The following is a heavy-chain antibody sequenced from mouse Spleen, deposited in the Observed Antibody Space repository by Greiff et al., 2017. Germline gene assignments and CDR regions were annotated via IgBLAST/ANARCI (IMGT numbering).Heavy chain of an antibody. D-gene: IGHD1-1*01. CDR3: ARPPYYGSSYVYFDV. CDR2: ISYDGSN. J-gene: IGHJ1*03. CDR1: GYSITSGYY. Sequence: EVKLMESGPGLVKPSQSLSLTCSVTGYSITSGYYWNWIRQFPGNKLEWMGYISYDGSNNYNPSLKNRISITRDTSKNQFFLKLNSVTTEDTATYYCARPPYYGSSYVYFDVWGTGTTVTVSS. V-gene: IGHV3-6*01.